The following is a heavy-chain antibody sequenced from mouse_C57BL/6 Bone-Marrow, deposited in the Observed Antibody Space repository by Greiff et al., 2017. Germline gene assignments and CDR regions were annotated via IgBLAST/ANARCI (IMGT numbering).Heavy chain of an antibody. CDR1: GFTFSSYA. D-gene: IGHD1-1*01. Sequence: EVKLMESGEGLVKPGGSLKLSCAASGFTFSSYAMSWVRQTPEKRLEWVAYISSGGDYIYYADTVKGRFTISRDNARNTLYLQMSSLKSEDTAMYYCTRDPLLLLHDYWGQGTTLTVSS. V-gene: IGHV5-9-1*02. J-gene: IGHJ2*01. CDR3: TRDPLLLLHDY. CDR2: ISSGGDYI.